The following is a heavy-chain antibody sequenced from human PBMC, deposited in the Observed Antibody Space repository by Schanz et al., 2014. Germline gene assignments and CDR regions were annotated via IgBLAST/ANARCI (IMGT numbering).Heavy chain of an antibody. CDR3: ARGLVRYFAY. V-gene: IGHV1-2*06. CDR2: IYPNSGGT. CDR1: GYTFPSYG. D-gene: IGHD6-19*01. Sequence: QVQLVQSGSELKKPGASVKVSCKASGYTFPSYGISWVRQAPGQGLEWMGRIYPNSGGTNLAQKFQGRVTMTGDTSISTAYMELSRLRSDDTAVYYCARGLVRYFAYWGQGTLVTVSS. J-gene: IGHJ4*02.